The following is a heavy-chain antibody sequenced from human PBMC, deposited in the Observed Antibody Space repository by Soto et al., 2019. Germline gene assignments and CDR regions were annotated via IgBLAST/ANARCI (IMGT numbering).Heavy chain of an antibody. D-gene: IGHD2-2*01. J-gene: IGHJ6*03. V-gene: IGHV4-31*03. Sequence: SETLSLTCTVSGGSISSGGYYWSWIRQHPGKGLEWIGYIYYSGSTYYNPSLKSRVTISVDTSKNQFSLKLSSVTAADTAVYYCARVRTEYQLLTGYYMDVWGKGTTVTVSS. CDR3: ARVRTEYQLLTGYYMDV. CDR1: GGSISSGGYY. CDR2: IYYSGST.